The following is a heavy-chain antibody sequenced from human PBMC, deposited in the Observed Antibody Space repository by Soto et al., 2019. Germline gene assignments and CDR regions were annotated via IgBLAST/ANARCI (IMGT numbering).Heavy chain of an antibody. CDR3: ARDRRDGYTPFDY. CDR2: IIPIHDTI. D-gene: IGHD5-12*01. J-gene: IGHJ4*02. V-gene: IGHV1-69*01. Sequence: QVQLVQSGAEVKKPGSSVKVSCKASGGTFSNYAINWVRQAPGQGLEWMGGIIPIHDTIDYARKFRGRVTISADESTGTAYMELSSLRSEDTAIYYCARDRRDGYTPFDYWGQGTLVTVSS. CDR1: GGTFSNYA.